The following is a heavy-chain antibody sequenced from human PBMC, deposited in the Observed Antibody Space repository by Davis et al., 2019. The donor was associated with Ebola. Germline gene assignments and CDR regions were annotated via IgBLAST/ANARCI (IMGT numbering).Heavy chain of an antibody. CDR1: GGTFSSYA. D-gene: IGHD3-3*01. J-gene: IGHJ3*02. Sequence: SVKVSCKASGGTFSSYAISWVRQAPGQGLEWMGGIIPIFGTANYAQKFQGRVTITADESTSTAYMELSSLRSEDTAVYYCARAIRFLELDDAFDIWGQGTMVTVSS. CDR2: IIPIFGTA. V-gene: IGHV1-69*13. CDR3: ARAIRFLELDDAFDI.